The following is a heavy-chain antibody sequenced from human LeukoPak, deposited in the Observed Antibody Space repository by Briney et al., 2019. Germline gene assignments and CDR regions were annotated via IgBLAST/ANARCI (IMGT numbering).Heavy chain of an antibody. V-gene: IGHV4-34*01. Sequence: SETLSLTCAVYGGSFSGYYWSWIRQPPGKGLEWIGEINHSGSTNYNPSLKSRVTISVDTSKNQFSLHLNSVTPEDTAVYYCASGTAASDYWGQGTLVTVSS. CDR1: GGSFSGYY. J-gene: IGHJ4*02. CDR3: ASGTAASDY. CDR2: INHSGST. D-gene: IGHD6-13*01.